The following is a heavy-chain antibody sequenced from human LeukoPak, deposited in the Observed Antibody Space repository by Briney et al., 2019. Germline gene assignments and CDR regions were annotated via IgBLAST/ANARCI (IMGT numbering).Heavy chain of an antibody. CDR2: INPNSGGT. J-gene: IGHJ4*02. CDR3: ARSSNYDSSGYYLDFSGSYYFVY. D-gene: IGHD3-22*01. CDR1: GYTFTGYY. Sequence: ASVKVSCKASGYTFTGYYMHWVRQAPGQGLEWMGWINPNSGGTNYAQKFQGRVTMTRDTSISTAYMELSRLRSDDTAVYYCARSSNYDSSGYYLDFSGSYYFVYWGQGTLVTVSS. V-gene: IGHV1-2*02.